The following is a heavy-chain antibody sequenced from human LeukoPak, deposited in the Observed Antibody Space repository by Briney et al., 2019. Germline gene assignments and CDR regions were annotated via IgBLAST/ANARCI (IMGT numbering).Heavy chain of an antibody. V-gene: IGHV3-15*01. CDR1: GFTFSNAW. J-gene: IGHJ4*02. D-gene: IGHD3-3*01. Sequence: PGGSLRLSCAASGFTFSNAWMSWVRQAPGKGLEWVGRIKSKTDGGTTDYAAPVKGRFTISRDDSKNTLYLQMNSLKTEDTAVYYCTTEQYYDFWSGYYSGYFDYWGQGTLVTVSS. CDR3: TTEQYYDFWSGYYSGYFDY. CDR2: IKSKTDGGTT.